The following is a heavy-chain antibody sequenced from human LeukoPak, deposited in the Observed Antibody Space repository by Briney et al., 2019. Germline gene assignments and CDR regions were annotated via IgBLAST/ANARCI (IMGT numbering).Heavy chain of an antibody. V-gene: IGHV3-48*03. CDR2: ISSSGSTI. Sequence: GGSLRLSCAASGFTFSSYEMNWVRQAPGKGLEWVSYISSSGSTIYYADSVKGRLTISRDNAKNSLYLQMNSLRAEDTAVYYCARGGPGYSLDYWGQGTLVTVSS. CDR3: ARGGPGYSLDY. D-gene: IGHD5-18*01. J-gene: IGHJ4*02. CDR1: GFTFSSYE.